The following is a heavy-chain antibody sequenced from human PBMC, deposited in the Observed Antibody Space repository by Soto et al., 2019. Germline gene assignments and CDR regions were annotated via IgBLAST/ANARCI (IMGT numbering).Heavy chain of an antibody. CDR1: GGSFSSYH. CDR3: ERGRGTWSIAVPNCLAP. CDR2: INHSGST. J-gene: IGHJ5*02. Sequence: SETLSLTCVVYGGSFSSYHWSWIRQSPRKNLGWSGEINHSGSTHYNPSLQSRVTISIDTSKKQLSMNMSSVTAADTAIYYCERGRGTWSIAVPNCLAPWDQGTLVTVS. D-gene: IGHD6-6*01. V-gene: IGHV4-34*01.